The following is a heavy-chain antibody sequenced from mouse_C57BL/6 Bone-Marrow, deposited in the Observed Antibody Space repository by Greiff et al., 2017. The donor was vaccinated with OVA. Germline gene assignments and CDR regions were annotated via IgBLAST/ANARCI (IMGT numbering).Heavy chain of an antibody. Sequence: EVKLMESGGGLVKPGGSLKLSCAASGFTFSDSGMHWVRQAPEKGLEWVAYISSGSSTIYYADTVKGRFTISRDNAKNTLFLQMTSLRSEDTAMYYCASPLYYYGSEGFAYWGQGTLVTVSA. J-gene: IGHJ3*01. D-gene: IGHD1-1*01. CDR3: ASPLYYYGSEGFAY. CDR1: GFTFSDSG. V-gene: IGHV5-17*01. CDR2: ISSGSSTI.